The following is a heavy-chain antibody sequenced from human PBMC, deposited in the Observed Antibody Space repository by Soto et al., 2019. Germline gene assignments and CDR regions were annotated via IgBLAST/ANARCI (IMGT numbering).Heavy chain of an antibody. J-gene: IGHJ4*02. Sequence: ASVKVSCKASGYTFTSYAMHWVRQAPGQRLEWMGWINAGNGNTKYSQKFQGRVTITRDTSASTAYMELSSLRSEDTAVYYCGRDLSRYNWTYPNYWGQGTLVTVPS. V-gene: IGHV1-3*01. CDR2: INAGNGNT. CDR1: GYTFTSYA. D-gene: IGHD1-7*01. CDR3: GRDLSRYNWTYPNY.